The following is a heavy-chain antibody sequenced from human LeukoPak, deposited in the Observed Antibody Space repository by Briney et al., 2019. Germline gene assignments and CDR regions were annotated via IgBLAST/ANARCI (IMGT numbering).Heavy chain of an antibody. CDR3: ARDSYGLGSNYFDP. Sequence: SQTLSLTCAVTGASVSSGGSSWAWIRQPPGKGLEWIGYIYHIMNTFYNPSLQSRVTISVDRAKNQVSLRLTSVTAADTAVYYCARDSYGLGSNYFDPWGQGTQVTASS. J-gene: IGHJ5*02. D-gene: IGHD3-10*01. CDR2: IYHIMNT. V-gene: IGHV4-30-2*01. CDR1: GASVSSGGSS.